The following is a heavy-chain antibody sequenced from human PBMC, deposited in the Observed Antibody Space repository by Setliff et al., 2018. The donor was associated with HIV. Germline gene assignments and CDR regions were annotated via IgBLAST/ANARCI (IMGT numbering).Heavy chain of an antibody. CDR2: IKQDGSET. CDR3: ARPFVGSTWYSTNDWGDFYYDL. D-gene: IGHD6-13*01. J-gene: IGHJ4*02. CDR1: GFIFSSYW. V-gene: IGHV3-7*01. Sequence: PGGSLRLSCSVSGFIFSSYWMNWVRQTPGKGLEWVDKIKQDGSETSYVDSVKCRFTVSRDNAKNSLFLQINSLTVGDTAVYYCARPFVGSTWYSTNDWGDFYYDLWGQGTLVTVSS.